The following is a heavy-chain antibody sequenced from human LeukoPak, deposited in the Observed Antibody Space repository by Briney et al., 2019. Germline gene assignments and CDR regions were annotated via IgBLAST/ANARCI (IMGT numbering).Heavy chain of an antibody. CDR3: ARAGITMVPPADYYYYYYMDV. D-gene: IGHD3-10*01. CDR1: GGSISSSSYY. Sequence: SETLSLTCTVSGGSISSSSYYWGWIRQPPGKGLEWIGSIYYSGSTYYNPSLKSRATISVDTSKNQFSLKQTSVTAADTAVYYCARAGITMVPPADYYYYYYMDVWGKGTTVTVSS. CDR2: IYYSGST. V-gene: IGHV4-39*07. J-gene: IGHJ6*03.